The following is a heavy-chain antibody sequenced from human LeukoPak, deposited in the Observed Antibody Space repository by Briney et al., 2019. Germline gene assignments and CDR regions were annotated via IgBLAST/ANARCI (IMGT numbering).Heavy chain of an antibody. CDR1: GFILSNYR. J-gene: IGHJ3*02. Sequence: GGSLRLSCAASGFILSNYRMNWVRQAPGKGLEWVSYISSSGYSREYADSVKGRFTISRDNSKNTLYLQMNSLRAEDTAVYYCARVQVVVTAIHDAFDIWGQGTMVTVSS. V-gene: IGHV3-48*01. D-gene: IGHD2-21*02. CDR3: ARVQVVVTAIHDAFDI. CDR2: ISSSGYSR.